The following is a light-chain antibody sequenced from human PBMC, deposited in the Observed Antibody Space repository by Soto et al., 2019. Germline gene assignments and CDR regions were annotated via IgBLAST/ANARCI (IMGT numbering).Light chain of an antibody. Sequence: QSVLTQPPSVSGAPGQGVTISCTGSSSNIGAGYDVHWYQQLPRTAPKLLIYGSVNRPSGVPDRFSASKSGTSASLAITGLRPEDEADYYCQSYDSRLNGYVFGTGTNSPS. CDR2: GSV. J-gene: IGLJ1*01. CDR3: QSYDSRLNGYV. V-gene: IGLV1-40*01. CDR1: SSNIGAGYD.